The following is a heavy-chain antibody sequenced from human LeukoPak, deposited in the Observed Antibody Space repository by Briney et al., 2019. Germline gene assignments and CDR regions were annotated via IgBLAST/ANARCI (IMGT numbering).Heavy chain of an antibody. CDR1: GFTFSSYA. CDR3: AKDEYCSGGSCYPEYFQH. D-gene: IGHD2-15*01. J-gene: IGHJ1*01. CDR2: ISGSGGST. Sequence: GGSLRLSCAASGFTFSSYAMSWVRQAPGKGLEWVSAISGSGGSTYYADSVKGRFTTSRDNSKNTLYLQMNSLRAEDTAVYYCAKDEYCSGGSCYPEYFQHWGQGTLVTVSS. V-gene: IGHV3-23*01.